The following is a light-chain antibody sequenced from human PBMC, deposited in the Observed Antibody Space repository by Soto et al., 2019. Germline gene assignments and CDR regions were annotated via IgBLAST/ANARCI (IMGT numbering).Light chain of an antibody. CDR1: QSVSSY. Sequence: EIVLTQSPATLSLSPGERATLSCRASQSVSSYLAWYQHKPGQAPRLLIYDASNRATGIPARFSGSGSGTDCTLTISSLEPEDFAVYYCQQRSDWLLTFGGGTKVEIK. V-gene: IGKV3-11*01. CDR3: QQRSDWLLT. CDR2: DAS. J-gene: IGKJ4*01.